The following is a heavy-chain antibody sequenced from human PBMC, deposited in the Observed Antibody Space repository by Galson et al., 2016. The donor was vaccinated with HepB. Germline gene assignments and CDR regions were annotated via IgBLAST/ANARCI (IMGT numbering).Heavy chain of an antibody. J-gene: IGHJ6*02. CDR1: GDSVSNNSAA. D-gene: IGHD3-9*01. Sequence: CAISGDSVSNNSAAWNWIRQSPSRGLEWLGTTYYRSKWYNDYAVSVESRITINPDTSKNQVSLQLNSVTPEDTAVYYCARERLRYFDWLRNRYYYYGMDVWGQGTTVTVSS. V-gene: IGHV6-1*01. CDR3: ARERLRYFDWLRNRYYYYGMDV. CDR2: TYYRSKWYN.